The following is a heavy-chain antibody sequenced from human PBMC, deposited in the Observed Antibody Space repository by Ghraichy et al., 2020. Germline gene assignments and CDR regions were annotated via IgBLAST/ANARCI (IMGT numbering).Heavy chain of an antibody. CDR3: ARDQSQGAIFGVVTHDALDI. J-gene: IGHJ3*02. CDR1: GFTFSSYS. CDR2: ISSSSSYI. Sequence: GGSLRLSCAASGFTFSSYSMNWVRQAPGKGLVWVSSISSSSSYIYYADSVKGRFTISRDNAKNSLYLQMNSLRAEDTAVYYCARDQSQGAIFGVVTHDALDIWGQGTMVTVTS. D-gene: IGHD3-3*01. V-gene: IGHV3-21*01.